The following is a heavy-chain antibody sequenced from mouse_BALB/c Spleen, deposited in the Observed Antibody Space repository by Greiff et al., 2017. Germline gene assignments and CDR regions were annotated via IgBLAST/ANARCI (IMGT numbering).Heavy chain of an antibody. D-gene: IGHD1-1*01. Sequence: EVKLVESGGGLVQPGGSLKLSCAASGFTFSSYTMSWVRQTPEKRLEWVAYISNGGGSTYYPDTVKGRFTISRDNAKNTLYLQMSSLKSEDTAMYYCARRDYGSLCFDYWGQGTTLTVSS. V-gene: IGHV5-12-2*01. CDR2: ISNGGGST. J-gene: IGHJ2*01. CDR1: GFTFSSYT. CDR3: ARRDYGSLCFDY.